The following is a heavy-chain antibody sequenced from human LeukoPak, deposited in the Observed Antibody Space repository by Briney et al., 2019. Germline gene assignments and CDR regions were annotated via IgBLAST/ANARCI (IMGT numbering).Heavy chain of an antibody. CDR1: GFTFSSYS. CDR3: AREEGQTYYYYYYMDV. V-gene: IGHV3-48*01. CDR2: ISSSSSTI. J-gene: IGHJ6*03. Sequence: GGSLRLSCAASGFTFSSYSMTWVRQAPGKGLEWVSYISSSSSTIYYADSVKGRFTISRDNAKNSLYLQMNSLRAEDTAVYYCAREEGQTYYYYYYMDVWGKGTTVTVSS.